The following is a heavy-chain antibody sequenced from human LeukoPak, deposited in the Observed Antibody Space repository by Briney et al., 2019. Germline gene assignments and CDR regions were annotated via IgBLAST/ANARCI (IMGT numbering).Heavy chain of an antibody. CDR1: GYTFTSYY. Sequence: ASVKVSCKASGYTFTSYYMHWVRQAPGQGLEWMGIINPSGGSTSYAQKFQGRVTMTRDMSTSTVYMELSSLRSEDTAVYYCARTRNYYDSSGYPLGYDAFDIWGQGTMVTVSS. J-gene: IGHJ3*02. V-gene: IGHV1-46*01. D-gene: IGHD3-22*01. CDR3: ARTRNYYDSSGYPLGYDAFDI. CDR2: INPSGGST.